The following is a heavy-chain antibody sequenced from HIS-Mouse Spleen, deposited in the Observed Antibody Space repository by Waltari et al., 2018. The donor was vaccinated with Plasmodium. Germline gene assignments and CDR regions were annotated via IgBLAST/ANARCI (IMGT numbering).Heavy chain of an antibody. D-gene: IGHD3-9*01. CDR1: GFTFSSYS. J-gene: IGHJ4*02. Sequence: EVQLVESGGGLVKPGGSLRLSCAASGFTFSSYSMNWVRQAPGKGLGVVSSISSSSSYIYYADAGKGRFTISRDNAKNSLYLQMNSLRAEDTAVYYCARDPTYDRLDYWGQGTLVTVSS. CDR3: ARDPTYDRLDY. V-gene: IGHV3-21*01. CDR2: ISSSSSYI.